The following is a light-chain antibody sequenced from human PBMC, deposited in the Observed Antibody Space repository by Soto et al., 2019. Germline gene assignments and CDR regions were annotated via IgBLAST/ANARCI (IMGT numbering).Light chain of an antibody. CDR2: QDS. Sequence: SYELTQPPSVSVSPGQTASITCSGDKLGDKYACWYQQKPGQSPVLVIYQDSKRPSGIPERFSGSNSGNTVTLTISGTQAMDEADYYCQAWDSSTANVFGTGTKLTVL. V-gene: IGLV3-1*01. J-gene: IGLJ1*01. CDR3: QAWDSSTANV. CDR1: KLGDKY.